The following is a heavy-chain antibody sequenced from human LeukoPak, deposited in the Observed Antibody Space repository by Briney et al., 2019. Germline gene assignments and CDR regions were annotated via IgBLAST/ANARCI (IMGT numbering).Heavy chain of an antibody. CDR2: ISGSGGST. CDR1: GFTFSSYG. J-gene: IGHJ4*02. CDR3: AKDRGRAVAGSEFDY. V-gene: IGHV3-23*01. D-gene: IGHD6-19*01. Sequence: GGSLRLSCAASGFTFSSYGMTWVRQAPGKGLEWVSVISGSGGSTNYADSVKGRFTISRDNSKNTLYLQMNSLRAEDTAVYYCAKDRGRAVAGSEFDYWGQGTLVTVSS.